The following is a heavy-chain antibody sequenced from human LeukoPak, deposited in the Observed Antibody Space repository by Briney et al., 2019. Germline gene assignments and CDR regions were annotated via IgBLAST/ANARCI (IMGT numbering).Heavy chain of an antibody. Sequence: PGGSLRPSCAASGFTFSDYYMSWIRQAPGKGLEWVSYISSSGSTIYYADSVKGRFTISRDNAKNSLYLQMNSLRAEDTAVYYCARDTPDYYDSSGSGLDYWGQGTLVTVSS. CDR2: ISSSGSTI. V-gene: IGHV3-11*01. J-gene: IGHJ4*02. CDR3: ARDTPDYYDSSGSGLDY. CDR1: GFTFSDYY. D-gene: IGHD3-22*01.